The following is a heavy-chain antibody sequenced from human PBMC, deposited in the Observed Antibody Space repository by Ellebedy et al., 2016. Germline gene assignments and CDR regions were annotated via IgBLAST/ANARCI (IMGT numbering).Heavy chain of an antibody. CDR2: ISGGGDIT. V-gene: IGHV3-23*01. D-gene: IGHD6-6*01. J-gene: IGHJ4*02. CDR3: APRAIAAPK. Sequence: GESLKISXVASGFTFRNFFMTWVRQAPGGGLEWVSTISGGGDITVSADSVKGRFTISRDNSRNTLYLQMNSLRAEDTAVYYCAPRAIAAPKWGQGTLVTVSS. CDR1: GFTFRNFF.